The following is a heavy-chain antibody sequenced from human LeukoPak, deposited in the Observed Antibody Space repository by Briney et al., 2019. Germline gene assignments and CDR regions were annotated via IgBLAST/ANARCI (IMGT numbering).Heavy chain of an antibody. V-gene: IGHV4-59*12. Sequence: SETLSLTCTVSGGSISSYYWSWIRQPPGKGLEWIGYIYYSGSTNYNPSLKSRVTISVDTSKNQFSLKLSSVTAADTAVYYCARDHSSSWYGYTTNWFDPWGQGTLVTVSS. CDR1: GGSISSYY. CDR3: ARDHSSSWYGYTTNWFDP. CDR2: IYYSGST. D-gene: IGHD6-13*01. J-gene: IGHJ5*02.